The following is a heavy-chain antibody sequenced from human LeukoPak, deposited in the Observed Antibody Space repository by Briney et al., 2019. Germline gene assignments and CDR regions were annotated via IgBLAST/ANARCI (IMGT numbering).Heavy chain of an antibody. V-gene: IGHV1-24*01. CDR3: ATDGVLGSGSYDAG. D-gene: IGHD1-26*01. CDR2: FDPEDGET. J-gene: IGHJ4*02. CDR1: GYTLTKLS. Sequence: ASVKVSCKVSGYTLTKLSMHWVRQAPGKGLEWMGGFDPEDGETIYAQKFQGRVTMTEDTSTDTAYMELSSLRSEDTAVYYCATDGVLGSGSYDAGWDQGTLVTVSS.